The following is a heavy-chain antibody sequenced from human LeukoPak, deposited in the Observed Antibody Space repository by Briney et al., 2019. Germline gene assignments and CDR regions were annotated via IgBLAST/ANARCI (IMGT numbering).Heavy chain of an antibody. V-gene: IGHV3-74*01. Sequence: GGSLRLSCAASGFTFSNYWMHWVRQAPGKGLVWVSRINGDGSRTHCADSVKGRFTISRDNAENTLYLQMNSLRVEDTAVYYCTRDFDAATGSWGQGTLVTVSS. D-gene: IGHD3-9*01. J-gene: IGHJ5*02. CDR1: GFTFSNYW. CDR2: INGDGSRT. CDR3: TRDFDAATGS.